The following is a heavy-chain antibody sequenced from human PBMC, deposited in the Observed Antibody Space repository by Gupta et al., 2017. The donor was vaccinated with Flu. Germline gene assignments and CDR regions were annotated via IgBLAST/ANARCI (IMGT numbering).Heavy chain of an antibody. J-gene: IGHJ3*02. V-gene: IGHV3-15*01. CDR3: ATVTDAFDS. CDR2: IKSKVDGGTI. D-gene: IGHD3-16*01. Sequence: EVQLVESGGGLVKPGGSLRLSCAASGFTLRPSWMSWVRQAPGKGLEWVGRIKSKVDGGTIDYAAPVKGRFTISRDDSNNTLYLQMHGLRTEDTAVYYCATVTDAFDSWGQGTMVTVSS. CDR1: GFTLRPSW.